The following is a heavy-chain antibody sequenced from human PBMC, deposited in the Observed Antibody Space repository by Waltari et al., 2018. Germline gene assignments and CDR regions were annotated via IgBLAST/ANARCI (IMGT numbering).Heavy chain of an antibody. J-gene: IGHJ4*02. D-gene: IGHD1-26*01. V-gene: IGHV1-2*06. CDR3: ASVARGSTHYFDY. CDR2: INPTVGGT. CDR1: GYTFTGYY. Sequence: QVQLVQSGAEVKKPGASVKVSCKASGYTFTGYYMHWVRQAPGQGLEWMGRINPTVGGTSYAETFQGRATMTRDTSISAADMGLSRLRSDDTAVYYCASVARGSTHYFDYWGQGTLVTVSA.